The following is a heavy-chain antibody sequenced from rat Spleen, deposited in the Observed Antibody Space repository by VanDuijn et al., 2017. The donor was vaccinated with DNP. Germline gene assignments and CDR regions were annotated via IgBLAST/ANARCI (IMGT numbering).Heavy chain of an antibody. CDR1: GFTFSDYN. CDR3: VRPLGYSSYGFAY. Sequence: EVQLVESGGGLVQPGRSLKLSCAASGFTFSDYNMAWVRQAPKKGLEWVATISTSGSTTYYPDSVKGRFTISRDNAKSTLYLQGDSLRSEDTATYYCVRPLGYSSYGFAYWGQGTLVTVSS. V-gene: IGHV5-7*01. CDR2: ISTSGSTT. D-gene: IGHD1-2*01. J-gene: IGHJ3*01.